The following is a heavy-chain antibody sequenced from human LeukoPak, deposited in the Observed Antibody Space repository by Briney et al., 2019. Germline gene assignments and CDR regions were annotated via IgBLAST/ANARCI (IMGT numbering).Heavy chain of an antibody. Sequence: ASVKVSCKTSGYTFTSYYIHWVRQAPGQGLEWMGIIDPSGGSTSYAQKFQGRVTMTRDTSTSTVNMYLSSLGSEDTAVYYCARDSLYGVVDYWGQGTLVTVSS. CDR2: IDPSGGST. CDR1: GYTFTSYY. CDR3: ARDSLYGVVDY. J-gene: IGHJ4*02. D-gene: IGHD4-17*01. V-gene: IGHV1-46*01.